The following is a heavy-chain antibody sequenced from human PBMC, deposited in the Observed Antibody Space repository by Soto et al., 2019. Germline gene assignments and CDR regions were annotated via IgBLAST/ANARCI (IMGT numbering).Heavy chain of an antibody. J-gene: IGHJ6*02. V-gene: IGHV3-23*01. CDR3: AKARRAVVPAASYGMDV. Sequence: EVQLLESGGGLVQPGGSLRLSCAASGFTFSSYAMSWVRQAPGKGLEWVSAISGSGGSTYYADSVKGRFTISRDNSKNTLYLQMNSLRAEDTAVYYCAKARRAVVPAASYGMDVWGQGTTVTVSS. CDR1: GFTFSSYA. CDR2: ISGSGGST. D-gene: IGHD2-2*01.